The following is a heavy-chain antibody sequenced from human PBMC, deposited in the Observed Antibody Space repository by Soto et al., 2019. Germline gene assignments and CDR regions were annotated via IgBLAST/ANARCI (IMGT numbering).Heavy chain of an antibody. CDR1: GASVSSGSYY. CDR3: ARVSRSHIDY. V-gene: IGHV4-61*01. D-gene: IGHD2-15*01. CDR2: IYYSGST. J-gene: IGHJ4*02. Sequence: PSETLSLTCIVSGASVSSGSYYWSWIRQPPGKGLEWIGYIYYSGSTNYNPSLKSRVTISVETAKNQFSLKLSSVTAADTAVYYCARVSRSHIDYWGQGTLVTVSS.